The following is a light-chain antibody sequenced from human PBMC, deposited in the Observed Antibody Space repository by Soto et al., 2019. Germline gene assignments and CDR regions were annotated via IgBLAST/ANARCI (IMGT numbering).Light chain of an antibody. CDR2: DAS. Sequence: ELVLTQSPGTLSLSPGERSTLSCRASQSVSTNYLAWYQQKPGQAPRILIYDASSRATGIPDRFSGSGSGADITLTISSLEPEDFAVYYCQQYGSSPRTFGQGTKVDIK. CDR1: QSVSTNY. CDR3: QQYGSSPRT. J-gene: IGKJ1*01. V-gene: IGKV3-20*01.